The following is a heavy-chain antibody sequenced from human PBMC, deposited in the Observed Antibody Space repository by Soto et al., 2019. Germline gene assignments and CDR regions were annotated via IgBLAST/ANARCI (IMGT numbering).Heavy chain of an antibody. Sequence: HPGGSLRLSCAASGFTFSNYGFHWVRQAPGKGLEWVAIISYDGNNKYYVDSVKGRFTFSRDDSKNTVYLQMNSLRAEDTAVYYCARVVHNWNVFDAFDIWGQGTMVTVSS. V-gene: IGHV3-30*03. J-gene: IGHJ3*02. CDR3: ARVVHNWNVFDAFDI. CDR2: ISYDGNNK. CDR1: GFTFSNYG. D-gene: IGHD1-20*01.